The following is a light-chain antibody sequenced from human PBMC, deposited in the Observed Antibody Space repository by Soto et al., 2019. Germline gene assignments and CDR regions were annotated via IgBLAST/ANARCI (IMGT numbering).Light chain of an antibody. Sequence: QSVLAQPPSASGSPGQSVTISCTGTSSDVGKYDYVSWFQHHPGKAPKLIIYEVSKRPSGVPDRFSGSKSGSTASLTVSGLQTEDEADYYCFSYTGSSTSYVFGSGTKVTVL. CDR1: SSDVGKYDY. J-gene: IGLJ1*01. V-gene: IGLV2-8*01. CDR2: EVS. CDR3: FSYTGSSTSYV.